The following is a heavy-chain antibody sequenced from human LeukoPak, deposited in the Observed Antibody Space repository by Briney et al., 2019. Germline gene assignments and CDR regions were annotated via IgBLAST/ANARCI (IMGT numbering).Heavy chain of an antibody. CDR3: AKDRETTASGTFDY. CDR1: GFTFSNYG. CDR2: ISGDGSSK. J-gene: IGHJ4*02. V-gene: IGHV3-30*18. D-gene: IGHD6-13*01. Sequence: GGSLRLSCAASGFTFSNYGMHYVRQAPGKGLEWVAVISGDGSSKYYADSVNGRFTISRDNSNNTLYMQMNSLRAEDTAVYYCAKDRETTASGTFDYWGQGSLVTVSS.